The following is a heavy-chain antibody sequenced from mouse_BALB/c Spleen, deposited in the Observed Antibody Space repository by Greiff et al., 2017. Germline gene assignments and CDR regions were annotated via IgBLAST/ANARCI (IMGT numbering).Heavy chain of an antibody. CDR3: ARSPFFAY. Sequence: EVQLVESGGGLVKLGGSLKLSCAASGFTFSSYYMSWVRQTPEKRLEWVAAINSGSSTIYYADTVKGRFTISRDNPKNTLFLQMTSLRSEETATYYCARSPFFAYWGQGTLVTVSA. CDR2: INSGSSTI. CDR1: GFTFSSYY. V-gene: IGHV5-17*02. J-gene: IGHJ3*01.